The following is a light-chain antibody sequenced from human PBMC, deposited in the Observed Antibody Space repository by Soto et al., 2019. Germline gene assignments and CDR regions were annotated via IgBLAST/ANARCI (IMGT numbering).Light chain of an antibody. V-gene: IGKV3-11*01. CDR1: HSVSTS. CDR2: DAS. CDR3: QQRSTWPPFT. Sequence: EIVLTQSPATLSLSPGERATLSCRASHSVSTSLAWYQQKPGQAPRLLIYDASNRATGIPARFSGSGSGTDFTLTIGSLEPEDFAVYYCQQRSTWPPFTFGPGTIVDMK. J-gene: IGKJ3*01.